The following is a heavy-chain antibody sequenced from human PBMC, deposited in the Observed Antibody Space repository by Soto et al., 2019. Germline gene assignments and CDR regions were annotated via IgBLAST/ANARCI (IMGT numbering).Heavy chain of an antibody. V-gene: IGHV4-59*12. CDR3: ARGSYYDSSGYYGP. CDR2: IYYTGST. J-gene: IGHJ5*02. Sequence: SETLSLTCTLSGGSIGTYYWTWIRQPPGKGLEWIGYIYYTGSTIYNPSLTSRVTISLDTSKNQFSLKLSSVTAADTAVYYCARGSYYDSSGYYGPWGQGTLVTVSS. D-gene: IGHD3-22*01. CDR1: GGSIGTYY.